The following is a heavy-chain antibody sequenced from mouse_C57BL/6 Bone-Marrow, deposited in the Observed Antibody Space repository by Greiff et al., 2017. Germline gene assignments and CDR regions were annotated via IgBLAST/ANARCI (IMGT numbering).Heavy chain of an antibody. D-gene: IGHD4-1*01. CDR1: GFTFSNYW. CDR3: TLGRRSFYYFDY. Sequence: EVKLVESGGGLVQPGGSMKLSCVASGFTFSNYWMNWVRQSPEKGLEWVAQIRLKSDNYATHYAESVKGRFTISRDDSKSSVYLQMNNLRAEDTGIYYCTLGRRSFYYFDYWGQGTTLTVSS. CDR2: IRLKSDNYAT. J-gene: IGHJ2*01. V-gene: IGHV6-3*01.